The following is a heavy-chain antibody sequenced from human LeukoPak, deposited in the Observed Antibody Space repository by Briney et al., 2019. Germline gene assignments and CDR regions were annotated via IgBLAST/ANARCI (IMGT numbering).Heavy chain of an antibody. J-gene: IGHJ5*02. CDR1: GGSISSYY. Sequence: SETLSLTCTVSGGSISSYYWSWIRQPPGKGLEWIGYIYYSGSTNYNPSLKSRVTISVDTSKNQFSLKLSSVTAADTAVYYCAGLAAATGYPNWFDPWGQGTLVTVPS. D-gene: IGHD6-13*01. CDR2: IYYSGST. V-gene: IGHV4-59*01. CDR3: AGLAAATGYPNWFDP.